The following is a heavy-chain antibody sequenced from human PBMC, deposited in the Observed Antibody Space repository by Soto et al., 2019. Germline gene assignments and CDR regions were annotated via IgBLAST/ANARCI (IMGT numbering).Heavy chain of an antibody. V-gene: IGHV1-69*04. Sequence: SVKVSCKASGYTFTGYYMHWVRQAPGQGLEWMGRIIPILGIANYAQKFQGRVTITADKSTSTAYMELSSLRSEDTAVYYCARDGFYPDAFDIWGQGTMVTVSS. CDR1: GYTFTGYY. CDR2: IIPILGIA. CDR3: ARDGFYPDAFDI. J-gene: IGHJ3*02.